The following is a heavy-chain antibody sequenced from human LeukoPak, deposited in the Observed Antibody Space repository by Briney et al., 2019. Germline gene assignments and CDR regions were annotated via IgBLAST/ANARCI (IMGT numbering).Heavy chain of an antibody. CDR1: GFILNSYG. CDR3: VRAVGGNDGRTFGY. CDR2: IWFDGKNQ. D-gene: IGHD3-3*01. Sequence: PGRSLRLSCAASGFILNSYGMHWVRQAPGKGLEWVADIWFDGKNQHFADSVRGRFAISRDNSKNTLYLQMNSLRAEDTAMYYCVRAVGGNDGRTFGYWAQGTLVTVSS. J-gene: IGHJ4*02. V-gene: IGHV3-33*01.